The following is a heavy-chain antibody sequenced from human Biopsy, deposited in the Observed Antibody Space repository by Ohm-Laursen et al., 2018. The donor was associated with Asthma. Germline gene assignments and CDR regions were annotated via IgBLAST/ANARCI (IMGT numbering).Heavy chain of an antibody. CDR1: GGTFSSYA. Sequence: VSSVKVSCKASGGTFSSYAISWVRQAPGQGLEWMGGIIPIFGTANYAQKFQGRVTITADESTSTAYMELSSLRSEDTAVYYCARSELPSYYYYYGMDVWGQGTTVTVSS. CDR3: ARSELPSYYYYYGMDV. D-gene: IGHD1-26*01. CDR2: IIPIFGTA. J-gene: IGHJ6*02. V-gene: IGHV1-69*01.